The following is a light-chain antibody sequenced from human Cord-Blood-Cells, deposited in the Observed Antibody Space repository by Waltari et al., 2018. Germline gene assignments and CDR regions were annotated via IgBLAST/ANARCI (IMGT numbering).Light chain of an antibody. CDR3: QQYNSYSFT. CDR2: DAS. Sequence: DIQMTQSPSTLSASLGDRATITCRASQSISSWLAWYQQNPGKAPKFLIYDASSLESGVPSRFSGSGSGTEFTLTISSLQPDDFATYYCQQYNSYSFTFGPGTKVDIK. CDR1: QSISSW. V-gene: IGKV1-5*01. J-gene: IGKJ3*01.